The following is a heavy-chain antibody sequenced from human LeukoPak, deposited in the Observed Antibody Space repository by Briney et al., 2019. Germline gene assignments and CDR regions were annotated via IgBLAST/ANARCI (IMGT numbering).Heavy chain of an antibody. D-gene: IGHD6-19*01. Sequence: GGSLRLSCAASGFTFSSYRMNWVRQAPGKGLEWVSSISSSNTYIYYADSVKGRFTISRDNAKNSLSLQMNSLSAEDTAVYYCARGAEYSGAWCQDYWGQGTLVTVSS. V-gene: IGHV3-21*01. J-gene: IGHJ4*02. CDR1: GFTFSSYR. CDR3: ARGAEYSGAWCQDY. CDR2: ISSSNTYI.